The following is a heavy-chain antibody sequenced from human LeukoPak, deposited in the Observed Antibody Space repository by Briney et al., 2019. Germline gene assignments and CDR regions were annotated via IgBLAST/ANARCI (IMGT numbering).Heavy chain of an antibody. V-gene: IGHV4-34*01. CDR2: INHSGST. CDR3: ARGAAGTLSY. D-gene: IGHD6-13*01. Sequence: PSETLSLTCAVYGGSFSGYYWSWIRQPPGKGLEWIGEINHSGSTNYNPSLKSRVTISVDTSKNQFSLKLSSVTAADTAVYYCARGAAGTLSYWGQGTLVTVSS. J-gene: IGHJ4*02. CDR1: GGSFSGYY.